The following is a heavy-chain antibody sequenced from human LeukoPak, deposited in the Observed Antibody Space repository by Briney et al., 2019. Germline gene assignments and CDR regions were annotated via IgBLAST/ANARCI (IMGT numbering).Heavy chain of an antibody. D-gene: IGHD3-9*01. CDR3: AKWGDSDILTVYNDPNY. CDR1: GFIFSNYA. CDR2: IGGRDGGT. Sequence: PGASLRLSCAASGFIFSNYAMSWVRQAPGKGLEWVSAIGGRDGGTYYADSVKGRFTVSRDDPKNTLYLQMNTLRVEDTAVYYCAKWGDSDILTVYNDPNYGGHGPL. V-gene: IGHV3-23*01. J-gene: IGHJ4*01.